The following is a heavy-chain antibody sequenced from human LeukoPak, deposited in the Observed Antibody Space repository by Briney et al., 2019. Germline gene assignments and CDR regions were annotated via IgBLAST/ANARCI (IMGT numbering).Heavy chain of an antibody. V-gene: IGHV4-30-4*08. D-gene: IGHD3-22*01. CDR2: IYYRGST. CDR3: ARGQPYYYDSSGYSSSGYMDV. CDR1: GGSISSGDYY. J-gene: IGHJ6*03. Sequence: SETLSLTCTVSGGSISSGDYYWSWIRQPPGKGLEWIGYIYYRGSTYYNPSLKSRVTISVDTSKNQFSLKLSSVTAADTAVYYCARGQPYYYDSSGYSSSGYMDVWGKGTTVTVSS.